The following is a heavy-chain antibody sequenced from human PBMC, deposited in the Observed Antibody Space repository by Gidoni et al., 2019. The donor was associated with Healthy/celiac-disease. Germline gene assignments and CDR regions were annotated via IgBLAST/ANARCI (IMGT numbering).Heavy chain of an antibody. Sequence: QVQLVESGGGVVQPWWSLRLSCPASGFTFSSYGMHWVRQAPGKGMEWVAVISYDGSNKYYADSVKGRFTISRDNSKNTLYLQMNSLRAEDTAVYYCAKDPRGYSYGYSDDWGQGTLVTVSS. V-gene: IGHV3-30*18. CDR3: AKDPRGYSYGYSDD. CDR1: GFTFSSYG. CDR2: ISYDGSNK. J-gene: IGHJ4*02. D-gene: IGHD5-18*01.